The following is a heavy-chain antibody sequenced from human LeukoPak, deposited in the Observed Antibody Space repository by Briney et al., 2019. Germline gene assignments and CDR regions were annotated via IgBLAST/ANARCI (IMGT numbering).Heavy chain of an antibody. CDR1: GGSFSGYY. Sequence: PSETLSLTCAVYGGSFSGYYWSWIRQPPGKGLEWIGEINHSGSTNYNPSLKGRVTISVDTSKNQFSLKLSSVTAADTAVYYCARGLFDYWGQGTLVTVSS. CDR3: ARGLFDY. J-gene: IGHJ4*02. CDR2: INHSGST. V-gene: IGHV4-34*01.